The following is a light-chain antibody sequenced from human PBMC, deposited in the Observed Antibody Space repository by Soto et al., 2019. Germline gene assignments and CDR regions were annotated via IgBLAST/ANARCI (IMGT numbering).Light chain of an antibody. CDR2: DVT. Sequence: QSALAQPASVSGSPGQSITIFCTGTSSVVGSYNYVSWYQQHPGRAPKLMIYDVTNRPSGVSNRFSGSKSGSTASLTISGLQAEDVADYFCTSYTTSSTYVFGTGTKVTVL. CDR3: TSYTTSSTYV. CDR1: SSVVGSYNY. J-gene: IGLJ1*01. V-gene: IGLV2-14*03.